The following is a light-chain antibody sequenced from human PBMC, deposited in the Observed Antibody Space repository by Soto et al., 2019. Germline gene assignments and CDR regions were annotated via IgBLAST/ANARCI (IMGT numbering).Light chain of an antibody. CDR1: QSVSRY. V-gene: IGKV3-11*01. CDR3: QHRGHWYP. Sequence: EIVVTQAPATLALAPGERATLSCRASQSVSRYLGWYQQKPGQAPRLLTYDASNSASGTPARFSGSGYGTDFTLTISSLEPEDFAVYHCQHRGHWYPFGQGTKLEIK. CDR2: DAS. J-gene: IGKJ2*01.